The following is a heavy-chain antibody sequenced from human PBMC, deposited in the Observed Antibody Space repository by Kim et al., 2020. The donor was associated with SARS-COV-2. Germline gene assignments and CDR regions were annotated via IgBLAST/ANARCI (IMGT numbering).Heavy chain of an antibody. Sequence: SETLSLTCTVSGGSISSGVYYWTWIRQHPGKGLEWIGYIYYSGSTYYNPSLKSRVTISVDTSNNQFSLKLSSVTAADTAVYYCARGDSTGLDVWGQGTTVTVSS. D-gene: IGHD2-15*01. CDR1: GGSISSGVYY. CDR2: IYYSGST. J-gene: IGHJ6*02. CDR3: ARGDSTGLDV. V-gene: IGHV4-31*03.